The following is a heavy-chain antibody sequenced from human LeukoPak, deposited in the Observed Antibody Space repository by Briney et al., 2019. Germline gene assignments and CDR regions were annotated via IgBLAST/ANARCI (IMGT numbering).Heavy chain of an antibody. V-gene: IGHV4-4*07. Sequence: PSETLSLTCTVSGGSISSYYWSWIRQPAGKGLEWIGRIYTSGSTNYNPSLKSRVTISVDTSKSQFSLKLSSVTASDTAVYYCARHLDYYGSGSYEYWGQGTLVTVSS. D-gene: IGHD3-10*01. CDR3: ARHLDYYGSGSYEY. CDR2: IYTSGST. J-gene: IGHJ4*02. CDR1: GGSISSYY.